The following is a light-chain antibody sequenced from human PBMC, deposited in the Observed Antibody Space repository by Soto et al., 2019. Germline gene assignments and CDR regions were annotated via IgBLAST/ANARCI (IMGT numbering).Light chain of an antibody. V-gene: IGKV1-27*01. CDR1: QGISNY. CDR2: AAS. CDR3: QQYHSDPIT. Sequence: DIQMTQSPSSLSASLGDIVTITCRASQGISNYLAWYQQKPGKVPKLLIYAASTLQSGVPSRFSGSGSATDFTLTISSLQAEDVAVYYCQQYHSDPITFGQGTRLEI. J-gene: IGKJ5*01.